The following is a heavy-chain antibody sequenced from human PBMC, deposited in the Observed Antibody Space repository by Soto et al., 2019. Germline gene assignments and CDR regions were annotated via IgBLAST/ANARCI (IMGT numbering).Heavy chain of an antibody. D-gene: IGHD6-19*01. CDR3: AHRRGSSVAGTGGAFDI. Sequence: QITLKESGPTLVKPTQTLTLTCTFSGFSLSTSGVGVGWIRQPPGKALEWLALIYWDDDKRYSPSLKSRLTITKDTSKNQVVLTMTNMDPVDTATYYCAHRRGSSVAGTGGAFDIWGQGTMVTVSS. CDR1: GFSLSTSGVG. J-gene: IGHJ3*02. CDR2: IYWDDDK. V-gene: IGHV2-5*02.